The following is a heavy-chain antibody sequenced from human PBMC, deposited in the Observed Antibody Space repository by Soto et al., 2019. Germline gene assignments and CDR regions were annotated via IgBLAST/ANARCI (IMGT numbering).Heavy chain of an antibody. J-gene: IGHJ4*02. V-gene: IGHV4-4*02. D-gene: IGHD3-22*01. Sequence: SETLSLTCVVSGNSISTTNWWSWVRQSPGKGLEWIGEIYHSGSTNYNPSLKSRVTISVDKSKNQFSLKLSSVTAVDTAVYYCARDVGYHYDGSPSGQFDFWGQGTLVTVSS. CDR2: IYHSGST. CDR1: GNSISTTNW. CDR3: ARDVGYHYDGSPSGQFDF.